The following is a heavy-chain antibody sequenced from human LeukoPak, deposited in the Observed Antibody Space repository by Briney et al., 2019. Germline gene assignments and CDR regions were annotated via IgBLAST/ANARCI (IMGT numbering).Heavy chain of an antibody. J-gene: IGHJ4*02. V-gene: IGHV3-7*03. CDR1: GFTFSSYS. D-gene: IGHD3-22*01. CDR2: IKQDGSEK. CDR3: ARRAASLEVINYFDY. Sequence: GGSLRLSCAASGFTFSSYSMNWVRQAPGKGLEWVANIKQDGSEKYYVDSVKGRFTISRDNAKNSLYLQMNSLRAEDTAVYYCARRAASLEVINYFDYWGQGTLVTVSS.